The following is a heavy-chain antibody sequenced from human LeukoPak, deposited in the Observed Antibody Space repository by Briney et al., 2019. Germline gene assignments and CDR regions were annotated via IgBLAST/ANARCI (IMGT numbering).Heavy chain of an antibody. CDR3: ARRAMVRGVYDDY. Sequence: GASVKVSCKASGYTFTGYYMHWVRQAPGQGLEWMGWINPNSGGTNYAQKFQGRVTMTRDKSISTAYLQWSSLKASDTAMYYCARRAMVRGVYDDYWGQGTLVTVSS. J-gene: IGHJ4*02. CDR2: INPNSGGT. D-gene: IGHD3-10*01. V-gene: IGHV1-2*02. CDR1: GYTFTGYY.